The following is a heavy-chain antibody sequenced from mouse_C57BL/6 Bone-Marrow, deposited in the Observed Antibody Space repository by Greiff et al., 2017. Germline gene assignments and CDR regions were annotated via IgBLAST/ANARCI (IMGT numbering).Heavy chain of an antibody. V-gene: IGHV14-4*01. D-gene: IGHD2-1*01. CDR2: IDPEIGDT. Sequence: VQLQQSGAELVRPGASVKLSCTASGFNIKDDYIHWVKQRPEQGLEWIGWIDPEIGDTEYASKFQGKATITSDTSSNTADLQPSSLTSAYSAVYYCSSFNGNYFDFGGQGTPLTVAS. CDR1: GFNIKDDY. J-gene: IGHJ2*01. CDR3: SSFNGNYFDF.